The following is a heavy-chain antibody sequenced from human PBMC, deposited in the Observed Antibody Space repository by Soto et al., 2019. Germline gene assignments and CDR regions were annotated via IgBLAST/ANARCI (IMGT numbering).Heavy chain of an antibody. CDR1: GFTFSSYG. CDR2: ISYDGSNK. Sequence: SGGSLRLSCAASGFTFSSYGMHWVRQAPGKGLEWVAVISYDGSNKYYADSVKGRFTISRDNSKNTLYLQMNSLRAKDTAVYYCAKRGYGRYNWFDPWGQGTLVTVSS. J-gene: IGHJ5*02. CDR3: AKRGYGRYNWFDP. V-gene: IGHV3-30*18. D-gene: IGHD5-18*01.